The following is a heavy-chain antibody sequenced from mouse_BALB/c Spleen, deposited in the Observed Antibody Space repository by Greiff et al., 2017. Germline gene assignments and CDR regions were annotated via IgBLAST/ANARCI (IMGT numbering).Heavy chain of an antibody. CDR1: GFAFSSYD. D-gene: IGHD4-1*01. V-gene: IGHV5-12-1*01. CDR2: ISSGGSYT. CDR3: ARHKGITGADY. J-gene: IGHJ2*01. Sequence: DVMLVESGGGLVKPGGSLKLSCAASGFAFSSYDMSWVRQTPEKRLEWVAYISSGGSYTYYPDSVKGRFTISRDNAKNTLYLQMSSLKSEDTAMYYCARHKGITGADYWGQGTTLTVSS.